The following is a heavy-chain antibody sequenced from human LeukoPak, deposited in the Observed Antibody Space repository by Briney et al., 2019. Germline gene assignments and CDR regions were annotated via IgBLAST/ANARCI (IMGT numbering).Heavy chain of an antibody. V-gene: IGHV3-23*01. D-gene: IGHD2/OR15-2a*01. CDR2: ISGSGGST. CDR1: GFTVSSNY. CDR3: AKNMDLYYYYGMDV. J-gene: IGHJ6*02. Sequence: PGGSLRLSCAASGFTVSSNYMSWVRQAPGKGLEWVSAISGSGGSTYYADSVKGRFTISRDNSKNTLYLQMNSLRAEDTAVYYCAKNMDLYYYYGMDVWGQGTTVTVSS.